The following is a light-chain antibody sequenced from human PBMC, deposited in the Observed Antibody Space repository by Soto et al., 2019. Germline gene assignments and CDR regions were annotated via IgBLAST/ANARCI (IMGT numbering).Light chain of an antibody. CDR2: DNS. CDR1: RSNIGNNY. V-gene: IGLV1-51*01. Sequence: QSVLTQPPSVSAAPGQKVTISCSGSRSNIGNNYVSWYQQLPGTAPKLLIFDNSQRPSGIPHRFSGSKSGTSATLGITGLQTGDEAGYFCATWDSGLNAVVFGGGTKLTVL. J-gene: IGLJ2*01. CDR3: ATWDSGLNAVV.